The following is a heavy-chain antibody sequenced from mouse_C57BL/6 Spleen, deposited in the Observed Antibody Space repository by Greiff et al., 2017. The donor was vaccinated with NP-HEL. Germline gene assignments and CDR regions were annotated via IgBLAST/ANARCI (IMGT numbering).Heavy chain of an antibody. CDR2: INPNNGGT. J-gene: IGHJ2*01. V-gene: IGHV1-26*01. D-gene: IGHD1-1*02. Sequence: EVQLQQSGPELVKPGASVKISCKASGYTFTDYYMNWVKQSHGKSLEWIGDINPNNGGTSYNQKFKGKATLTVDKSSSTAYMELRSLTSEDSAVYYCARGRYGPRYFDYGGQGTTLTVSS. CDR3: ARGRYGPRYFDY. CDR1: GYTFTDYY.